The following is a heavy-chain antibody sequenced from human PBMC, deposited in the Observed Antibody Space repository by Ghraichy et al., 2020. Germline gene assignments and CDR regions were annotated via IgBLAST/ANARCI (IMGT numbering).Heavy chain of an antibody. D-gene: IGHD3-3*01. V-gene: IGHV4-34*01. Sequence: SETLSLTCAVYGGSFSGYYWSWIRQPPGKGLEWIGEINHSGSTKYNPSLKSRVTISVDTSKNQFSLKLSSVTAADTAVYYCARVGGGSGAFDYWGQGTLVTVSS. J-gene: IGHJ4*02. CDR2: INHSGST. CDR1: GGSFSGYY. CDR3: ARVGGGSGAFDY.